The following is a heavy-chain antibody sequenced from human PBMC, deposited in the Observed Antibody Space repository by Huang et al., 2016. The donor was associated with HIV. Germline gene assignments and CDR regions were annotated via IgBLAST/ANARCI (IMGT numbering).Heavy chain of an antibody. CDR2: VRSKACGGAS. V-gene: IGHV3-49*03. CDR1: GFIFNDVA. D-gene: IGHD4-17*01. J-gene: IGHJ6*03. CDR3: SPSGDDYFYFYMDV. Sequence: QLVESGGDSVQSGRSLRLSCIGSGFIFNDVAINCFRQSPGKGGEGRWFVRSKACGGASKSAPSVNDRFTVSRDEAKNVVFLQMDNLQVDDTAIYYCSPSGDDYFYFYMDVWGNGTTVIVS.